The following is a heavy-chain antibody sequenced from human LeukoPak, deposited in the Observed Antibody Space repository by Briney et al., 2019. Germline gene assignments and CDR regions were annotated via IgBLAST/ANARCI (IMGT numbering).Heavy chain of an antibody. D-gene: IGHD2-2*01. V-gene: IGHV3-23*01. CDR2: ISGSGGST. CDR1: GFSVSTYP. Sequence: GGSLRLSCTASGFSVSTYPMAWVRQAPGKGLEWVSAISGSGGSTYYADSVKGRFTISRDNSKNTLYLQMNSLRAEDTAVYYCAKPLPKSTSPDYWGQGTLVTVSS. J-gene: IGHJ4*02. CDR3: AKPLPKSTSPDY.